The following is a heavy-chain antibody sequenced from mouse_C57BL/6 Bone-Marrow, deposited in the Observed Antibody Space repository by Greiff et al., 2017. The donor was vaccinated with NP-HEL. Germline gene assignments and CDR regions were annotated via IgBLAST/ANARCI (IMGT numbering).Heavy chain of an antibody. Sequence: EVKLVESGGGLVKPGGSLKLSCAASGFTFSDYGMHWVRQAPEKGLEWVAYISSGRSTIYYADTVKGRFPIYRDNAKNTLFLQMTRLRSEDTAMYYCGRRGWYFDVWGTGTTVTVSS. V-gene: IGHV5-17*01. CDR2: ISSGRSTI. J-gene: IGHJ1*03. CDR3: GRRGWYFDV. CDR1: GFTFSDYG.